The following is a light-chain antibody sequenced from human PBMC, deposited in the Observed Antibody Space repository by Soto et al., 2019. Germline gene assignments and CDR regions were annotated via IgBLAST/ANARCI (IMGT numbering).Light chain of an antibody. V-gene: IGLV2-14*01. J-gene: IGLJ1*01. CDR2: EVS. Sequence: QSVLTQPASVSGSLGQSITISCTGTSDDVGGYNYVSWYQHHPGKAPKLIIHEVSRRPSGVSNRFSGSKSGNTASLTISGLQAEDGADYHCASYSSIGTPYVFGTGTKLTVL. CDR1: SDDVGGYNY. CDR3: ASYSSIGTPYV.